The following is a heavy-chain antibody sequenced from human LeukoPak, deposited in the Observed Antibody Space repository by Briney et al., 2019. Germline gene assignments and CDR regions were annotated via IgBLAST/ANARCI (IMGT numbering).Heavy chain of an antibody. CDR2: IIPIFGTA. CDR3: ARGPLYCSGGSCYHEYFDY. J-gene: IGHJ4*02. CDR1: GGTFSSYA. D-gene: IGHD2-15*01. V-gene: IGHV1-69*13. Sequence: ASVKVSCKASGGTFSSYAISWVRQAPGQGLEWMGGIIPIFGTANYAQKFQGRVTITADESTSTAYMELSSLRSEDTAVYYCARGPLYCSGGSCYHEYFDYWGQGTLVTVSS.